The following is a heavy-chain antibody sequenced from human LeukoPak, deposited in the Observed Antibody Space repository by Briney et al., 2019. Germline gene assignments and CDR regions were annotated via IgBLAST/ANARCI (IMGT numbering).Heavy chain of an antibody. D-gene: IGHD3-3*02. V-gene: IGHV3-48*03. CDR3: AREGHYYLDY. CDR2: ISSGGSNM. Sequence: AGTLSLSCAASGFTFSSYEMHWVRQAPGKGLEWVSYISSGGSNMNYADSVKGRFTISRDNGKNSLYLQMNSLRAEDTAVYYCAREGHYYLDYWAEGTLVSVSS. CDR1: GFTFSSYE. J-gene: IGHJ4*02.